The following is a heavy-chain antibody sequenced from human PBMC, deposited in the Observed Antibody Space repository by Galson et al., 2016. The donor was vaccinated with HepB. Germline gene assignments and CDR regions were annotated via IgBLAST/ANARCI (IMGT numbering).Heavy chain of an antibody. V-gene: IGHV3-23*01. D-gene: IGHD3-22*01. CDR2: IGGLGDNT. J-gene: IGHJ4*02. Sequence: SLRLSCAASGFPSSIYVMTWVRQAPGKGLEWVSSIGGLGDNTYYADTVKGRFTISRDISKNSLYLQMNGLRAEDTAVYYCVKTPPRFNLIDSNIHWGQGTLVTVAS. CDR1: GFPSSIYV. CDR3: VKTPPRFNLIDSNIH.